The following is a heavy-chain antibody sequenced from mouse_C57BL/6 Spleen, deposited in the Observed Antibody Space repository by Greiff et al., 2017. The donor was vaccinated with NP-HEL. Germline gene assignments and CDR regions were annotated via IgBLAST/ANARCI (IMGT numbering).Heavy chain of an antibody. CDR3: ARGSWDGPFFAY. CDR2: ISSGSSTI. J-gene: IGHJ3*01. D-gene: IGHD4-1*01. V-gene: IGHV5-17*01. Sequence: DVKLQESGGGLVKPGGSLKLSCAASGFTFSDYGMHWVRQAPEKGLEWVAYISSGSSTIYYADTVKGRFTISRDNAKNTLFLQMTSLRSEDTAMYYCARGSWDGPFFAYWGQGTLVTVSA. CDR1: GFTFSDYG.